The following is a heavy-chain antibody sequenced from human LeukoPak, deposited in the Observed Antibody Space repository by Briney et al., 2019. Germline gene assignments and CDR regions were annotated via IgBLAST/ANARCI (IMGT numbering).Heavy chain of an antibody. CDR2: IDYSGST. CDR3: ARLPLYCINGVCYRPRDYNYHGMDV. J-gene: IGHJ6*02. D-gene: IGHD2-8*01. Sequence: SETLFLTCTVSGGSISSYYWSWIRQPPGKGLEWIGYIDYSGSTNYNPSLESRVTISVDTSKNQLSLKLNSVTAADTAVYYCARLPLYCINGVCYRPRDYNYHGMDVWGQGTTVTVSS. CDR1: GGSISSYY. V-gene: IGHV4-59*01.